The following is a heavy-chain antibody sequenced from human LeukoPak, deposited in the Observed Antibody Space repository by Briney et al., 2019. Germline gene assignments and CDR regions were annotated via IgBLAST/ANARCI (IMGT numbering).Heavy chain of an antibody. CDR3: ARETCSGGSCFQFDF. CDR1: GGSISSGDYY. J-gene: IGHJ4*02. Sequence: PSQTLSLTCTVSGGSISSGDYYWSWIRQPPGKGLEWIGYIYYSGSTYYNPSLKSRVTISVDTSKNQFSLKLSSVTAADTAVYYCARETCSGGSCFQFDFWGQGTLVTVSS. D-gene: IGHD2-15*01. CDR2: IYYSGST. V-gene: IGHV4-30-4*08.